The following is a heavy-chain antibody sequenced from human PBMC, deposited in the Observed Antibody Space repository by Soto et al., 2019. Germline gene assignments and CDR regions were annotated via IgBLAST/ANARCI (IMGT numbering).Heavy chain of an antibody. J-gene: IGHJ4*02. V-gene: IGHV3-11*01. CDR1: GFDFGDYY. Sequence: PGGSLRLSCTASGFDFGDYYMSWIRQAPGKGLEWVSYIDSDDGTTYYTDSVKGRFTISRDNARNSLYLQMNSLRVEDTALYYCVRPYYSSSWFPFDRWGQGTLVTVSS. CDR3: VRPYYSSSWFPFDR. CDR2: IDSDDGTT. D-gene: IGHD6-13*01.